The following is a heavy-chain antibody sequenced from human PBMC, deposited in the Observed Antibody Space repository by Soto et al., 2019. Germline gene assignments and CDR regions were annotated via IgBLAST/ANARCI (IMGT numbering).Heavy chain of an antibody. J-gene: IGHJ6*02. CDR2: ISSSSSYI. Sequence: PGWSLRLSCASSVFTFIGYSLNWVRQAPGKGLEWVSSISSSSSYIDYADSVKGRFTISRDNAKNSLFLQMTSLRAEDTAVYYCARDQTIFGVTKTTGMDVWGQGTSVTVSS. D-gene: IGHD3-3*01. CDR1: VFTFIGYS. CDR3: ARDQTIFGVTKTTGMDV. V-gene: IGHV3-21*01.